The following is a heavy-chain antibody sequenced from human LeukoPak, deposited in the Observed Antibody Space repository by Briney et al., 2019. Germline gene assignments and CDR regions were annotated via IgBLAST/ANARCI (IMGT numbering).Heavy chain of an antibody. CDR2: VSGSGGST. CDR1: GFTFSIYA. Sequence: GGSLRLSCAASGFTFSIYAMTWVRQAPGKGLEWVSAVSGSGGSTYYAVSVTGRFTISRDNSKNTLYLQMNSLSAEDTAVYFCANAGIIAADFNYYFDYWGQGTLVTVSS. V-gene: IGHV3-23*01. J-gene: IGHJ4*02. CDR3: ANAGIIAADFNYYFDY. D-gene: IGHD6-13*01.